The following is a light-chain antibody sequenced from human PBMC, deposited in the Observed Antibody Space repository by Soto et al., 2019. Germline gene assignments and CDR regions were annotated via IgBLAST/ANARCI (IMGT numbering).Light chain of an antibody. Sequence: QSVLTQPPSASGTPGQRVTISCSGSSSNIRNNTVNWYQQLPGTAPKLLIYSNNQRPSGVPDRFSGSKSGTSASLAISGLQSEDEDDYCCASWDDSLNGVVFGGGTKLTVL. J-gene: IGLJ3*02. V-gene: IGLV1-44*01. CDR2: SNN. CDR1: SSNIRNNT. CDR3: ASWDDSLNGVV.